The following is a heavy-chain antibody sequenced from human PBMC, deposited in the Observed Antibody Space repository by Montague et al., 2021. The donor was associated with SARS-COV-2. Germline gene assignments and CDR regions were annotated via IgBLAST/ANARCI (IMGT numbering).Heavy chain of an antibody. Sequence: TLSLTCTVSGASISTGIYYWSWIRQPAGKGLDWIVRIRTTGHTDYNSSLGSRVFMSVDTSTNQFSLSLTSVTAADTAVYFCARFGSGTLEFDLWGQGTLVTVSS. CDR3: ARFGSGTLEFDL. CDR2: IRTTGHT. J-gene: IGHJ4*02. D-gene: IGHD1-26*01. CDR1: GASISTGIYY. V-gene: IGHV4-61*02.